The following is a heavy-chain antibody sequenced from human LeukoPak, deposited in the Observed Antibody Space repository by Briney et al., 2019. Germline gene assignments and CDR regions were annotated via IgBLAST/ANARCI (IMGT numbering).Heavy chain of an antibody. J-gene: IGHJ4*02. Sequence: GGSLRLSCTASGFIFSDYWMSWVRQAPGKGLEWVANIKQDGSEKYYVDSVKGRFTISRDNAKNSLYLQMNSLRAEDTAVYYCASSQVGDYWGQGTLVTVSS. CDR1: GFIFSDYW. V-gene: IGHV3-7*01. D-gene: IGHD2-15*01. CDR2: IKQDGSEK. CDR3: ASSQVGDY.